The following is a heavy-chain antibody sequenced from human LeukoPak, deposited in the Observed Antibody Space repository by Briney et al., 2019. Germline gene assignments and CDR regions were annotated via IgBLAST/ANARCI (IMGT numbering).Heavy chain of an antibody. CDR2: INPHSGGT. D-gene: IGHD3-10*01. V-gene: IGHV1-2*02. Sequence: ASVKVSCKASGYTFTDYYMHWVRQAPGQGLEWMGWINPHSGGTDHAQKFQGRVTMTRDTSISTAYMELSRLRSEDTAVYYCALSITMVRGVIIADAFDIWGQGTMVTVSS. J-gene: IGHJ3*02. CDR1: GYTFTDYY. CDR3: ALSITMVRGVIIADAFDI.